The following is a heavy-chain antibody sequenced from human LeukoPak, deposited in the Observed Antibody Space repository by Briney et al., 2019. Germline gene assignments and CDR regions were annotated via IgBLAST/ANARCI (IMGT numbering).Heavy chain of an antibody. J-gene: IGHJ4*02. CDR1: GGSFSGYY. CDR3: ARDSSGYLDY. V-gene: IGHV4-34*01. Sequence: SETLSLTCAVYGGSFSGYYWSWIRQPPGKGLEWIGYIYHSGSTYYNPSLKSRVTISVDRSKNQFSLKLSSVTAADTAVYYCARDSSGYLDYWGQGTLVTVSS. CDR2: IYHSGST. D-gene: IGHD3-22*01.